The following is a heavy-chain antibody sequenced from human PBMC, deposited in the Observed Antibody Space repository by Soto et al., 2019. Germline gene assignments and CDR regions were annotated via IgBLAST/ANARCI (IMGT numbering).Heavy chain of an antibody. CDR2: INPNSGGT. Sequence: ASVKVSCKASGYTFTGYYMHWVRQAPGQGLEWMGWINPNSGGTNYAQKFQGWVTMTRDRSISTAYMELSRLRSDDTAVYYCAREIEDIVATRYGMDVWGQGTTVTVSS. J-gene: IGHJ6*02. V-gene: IGHV1-2*04. D-gene: IGHD5-12*01. CDR1: GYTFTGYY. CDR3: AREIEDIVATRYGMDV.